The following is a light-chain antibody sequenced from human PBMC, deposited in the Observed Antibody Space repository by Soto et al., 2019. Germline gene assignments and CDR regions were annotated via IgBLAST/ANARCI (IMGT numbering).Light chain of an antibody. CDR1: SSDVGVYNH. V-gene: IGLV2-14*01. CDR3: SSYTRSSTFV. J-gene: IGLJ1*01. CDR2: DVS. Sequence: QSVLTQPASVSGSPGQSITISCTGTSSDVGVYNHVSWYQQYPGKVPKLMIYDVSNRPSGISNRFSGSKSGNTASLTISGLQAEDEADYYCSSYTRSSTFVFGTGTKVTVL.